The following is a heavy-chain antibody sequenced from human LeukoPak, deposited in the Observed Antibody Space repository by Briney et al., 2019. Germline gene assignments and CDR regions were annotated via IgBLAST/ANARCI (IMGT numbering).Heavy chain of an antibody. CDR1: GYTFTSYD. J-gene: IGHJ5*02. Sequence: ASVKVSCKASGYTFTSYDINWVRQATGQGLEWMGWMNPNSGNTGYAQKFQGRVTMTRNTSISTAYMELSSLRSEDTAVYYCARVDPRSGDYDSSGYRPIDPWGQGTLVTVSS. V-gene: IGHV1-8*01. D-gene: IGHD3-22*01. CDR3: ARVDPRSGDYDSSGYRPIDP. CDR2: MNPNSGNT.